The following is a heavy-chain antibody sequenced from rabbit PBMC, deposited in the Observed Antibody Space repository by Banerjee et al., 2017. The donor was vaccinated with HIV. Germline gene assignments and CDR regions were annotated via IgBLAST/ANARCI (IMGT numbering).Heavy chain of an antibody. D-gene: IGHD1-1*01. J-gene: IGHJ6*01. Sequence: QSLEESGGDLVKPEGSLTLTCKASGFDLSSYYYMCWVRQAPGKGLEWIACISAGRSGSADYASWAKGRFTISKTSSTTVTLQMTSLTAADTATYFCAREDTTSDNYIDLWGQGTLVTVS. CDR1: GFDLSSYYY. CDR2: ISAGRSGSA. V-gene: IGHV1S40*01. CDR3: AREDTTSDNYIDL.